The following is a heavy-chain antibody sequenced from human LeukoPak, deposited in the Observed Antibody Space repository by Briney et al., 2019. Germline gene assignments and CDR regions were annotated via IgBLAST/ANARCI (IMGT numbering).Heavy chain of an antibody. Sequence: ASVKVSCKASGYIFSKYAISWVRQAPGQGLEWMGWISVYNGNTNYAQKFQGRVTMTTDIPTRTAYMDLRSLRSDDTAVYYCARRVVIAPDNCFEPWGQGTLVTVSS. V-gene: IGHV1-18*04. CDR1: GYIFSKYA. CDR3: ARRVVIAPDNCFEP. CDR2: ISVYNGNT. J-gene: IGHJ5*02. D-gene: IGHD2-21*01.